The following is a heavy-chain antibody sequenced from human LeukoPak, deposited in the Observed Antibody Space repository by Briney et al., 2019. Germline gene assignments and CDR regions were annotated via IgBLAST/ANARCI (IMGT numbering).Heavy chain of an antibody. CDR2: IKSKTDGGTT. CDR3: TTDLGVAAADY. J-gene: IGHJ4*02. CDR1: GFTFTNAW. D-gene: IGHD6-13*01. V-gene: IGHV3-15*01. Sequence: PGGSLRLFLAVSGFTFTNAWQSWVRQAPGKGLEWVGRIKSKTDGGTTDYAAPAKGRFTISRDVSKNTLYLQMNSLKTEDTAVYYCTTDLGVAAADYWREAPVVTVSS.